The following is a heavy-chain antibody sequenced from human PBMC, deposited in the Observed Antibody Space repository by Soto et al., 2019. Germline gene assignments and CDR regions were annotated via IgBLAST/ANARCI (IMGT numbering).Heavy chain of an antibody. CDR3: ASRPIIMDYYGMDV. D-gene: IGHD3-10*01. Sequence: SETLSLTCTVSGGSVSSGSYYWSWIRQPPGKGLEWIGYIYYSGSTNYNPSLKSRVTISVDTSKNQFSLKLSSVTAADTAVYYCASRPIIMDYYGMDVWGQGTTVTVSS. J-gene: IGHJ6*02. V-gene: IGHV4-61*01. CDR1: GGSVSSGSYY. CDR2: IYYSGST.